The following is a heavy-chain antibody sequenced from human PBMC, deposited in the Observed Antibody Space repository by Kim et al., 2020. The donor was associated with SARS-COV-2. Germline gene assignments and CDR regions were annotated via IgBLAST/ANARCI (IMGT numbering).Heavy chain of an antibody. J-gene: IGHJ4*02. CDR3: ARAYQDYYDSSGYYY. V-gene: IGHV1-3*01. Sequence: QELQGRVTITRDTSASTAYMELSSLRSEDTAVYYCARAYQDYYDSSGYYYWGQGTLVTVSS. D-gene: IGHD3-22*01.